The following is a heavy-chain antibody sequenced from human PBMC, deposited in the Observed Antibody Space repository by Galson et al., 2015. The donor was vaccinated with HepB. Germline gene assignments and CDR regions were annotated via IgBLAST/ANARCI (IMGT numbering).Heavy chain of an antibody. CDR1: GFTFSNAR. CDR3: TTDRLVVHSYGLTFDY. V-gene: IGHV3-15*01. J-gene: IGHJ4*02. Sequence: SLRLSCAASGFTFSNARMSWVRQAPGKGLEWVGRIKSKTDGGTTDYAAPVKGRFTISRDDSKNTLYLQMNSLKTEDTAVYYCTTDRLVVHSYGLTFDYWGQGTLVTVSS. CDR2: IKSKTDGGTT. D-gene: IGHD5-18*01.